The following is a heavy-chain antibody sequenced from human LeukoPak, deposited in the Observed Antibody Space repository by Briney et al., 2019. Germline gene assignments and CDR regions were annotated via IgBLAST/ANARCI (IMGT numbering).Heavy chain of an antibody. CDR1: GFTFSSYA. Sequence: QPGGSLRLSCAASGFTFSSYAMSWVRQAPGKGLEWVSAISGSGGSTYYADSVKGRFTISRDNSKNTLYLQMNSLRAEDTAVYYCARYRIGGRFGMWFDPWGQGTLVTVSS. CDR2: ISGSGGST. J-gene: IGHJ5*02. V-gene: IGHV3-23*01. CDR3: ARYRIGGRFGMWFDP. D-gene: IGHD6-6*01.